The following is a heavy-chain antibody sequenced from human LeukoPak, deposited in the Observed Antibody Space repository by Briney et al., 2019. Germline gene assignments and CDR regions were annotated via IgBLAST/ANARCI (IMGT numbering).Heavy chain of an antibody. CDR2: IYTSGST. D-gene: IGHD5-18*01. CDR3: ARGVDTAPTPNWFGP. CDR1: GGSISIGSYY. V-gene: IGHV4-61*02. Sequence: NPSETLSLTCTVSGGSISIGSYYWCWIRQPAGKGLEWIGRIYTSGSTNYNPSLKSRVTISVDTSKNQFSLKLSSVTAADTAVYYCARGVDTAPTPNWFGPWGQGTLVTVSS. J-gene: IGHJ5*02.